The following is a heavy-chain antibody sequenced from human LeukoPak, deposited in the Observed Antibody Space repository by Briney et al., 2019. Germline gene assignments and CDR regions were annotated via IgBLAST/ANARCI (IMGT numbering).Heavy chain of an antibody. D-gene: IGHD3-10*01. V-gene: IGHV3-74*01. Sequence: GGSLRLSCAASGFTFSSYWMHWVRQAPGKGLVWVSRIINDGSRTNYADSVKGRFTISRDNAKNTLYLQMNSLRAEDTAVYYCARSFGSGSYSTTYFDYWGQGALVTVSS. CDR3: ARSFGSGSYSTTYFDY. CDR2: IINDGSRT. J-gene: IGHJ4*02. CDR1: GFTFSSYW.